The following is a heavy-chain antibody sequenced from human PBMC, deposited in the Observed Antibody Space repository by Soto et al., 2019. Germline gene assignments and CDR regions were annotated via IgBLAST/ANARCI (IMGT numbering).Heavy chain of an antibody. CDR1: GFTFSDHY. Sequence: EVQLVESVGGLVQPGGSLRLSCAASGFTFSDHYMDWVRQVPGKGLEWVGRIRNKANSYTTEYAASVKVRFTISRDDSKTSLYLPMNSLKTEDTAVYYCARPHSKTYYGSYFDYWGQETLVTVSS. J-gene: IGHJ4*02. CDR3: ARPHSKTYYGSYFDY. D-gene: IGHD4-17*01. V-gene: IGHV3-72*01. CDR2: IRNKANSYTT.